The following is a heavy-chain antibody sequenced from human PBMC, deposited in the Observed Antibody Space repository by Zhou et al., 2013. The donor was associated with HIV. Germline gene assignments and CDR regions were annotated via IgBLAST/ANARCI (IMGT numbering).Heavy chain of an antibody. CDR3: ARWVAPHTAWFDP. Sequence: QVHLVQSGPEMRRSGSSVKVSCKTSGGSFSSFTISWVRQAPGQGLEWIGGLVPVFATTNYAQTLQGRVTITTDESTNTAYMELNSLRSEDTAVYYCARWVAPHTAWFDPWGQGTLVTVSS. D-gene: IGHD1-26*01. CDR2: LVPVFATT. CDR1: GGSFSSFT. V-gene: IGHV1-69*05. J-gene: IGHJ5*02.